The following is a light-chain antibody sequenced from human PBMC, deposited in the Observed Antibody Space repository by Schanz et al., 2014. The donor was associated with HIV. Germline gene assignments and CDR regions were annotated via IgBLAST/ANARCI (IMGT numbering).Light chain of an antibody. CDR1: SSDVGGYNY. J-gene: IGLJ3*02. CDR3: SSYTSSSIS. V-gene: IGLV2-14*01. Sequence: QSVLTQPASVSGSPGQSITISCTGTSSDVGGYNYVSWHQQHPGKAPKLMIYDVSNRPSGVSNRFSGSKSGNTASLTISGLQAEDEADYYCSSYTSSSISFGGGTKLTVL. CDR2: DVS.